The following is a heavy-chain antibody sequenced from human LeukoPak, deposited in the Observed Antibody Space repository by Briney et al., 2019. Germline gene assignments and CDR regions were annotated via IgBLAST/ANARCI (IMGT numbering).Heavy chain of an antibody. J-gene: IGHJ4*02. V-gene: IGHV3-11*04. CDR3: ARAFSAVAGTSDYFDY. CDR2: ISSSGSTI. D-gene: IGHD6-19*01. CDR1: GFTFSDYY. Sequence: GGSLRLSCAASGFTFSDYYMSWIRQAPGKGLEWVSYISSSGSTIYYADSVKGRFTISRDNAKNSLYLQMNSLRAEDTAVYYCARAFSAVAGTSDYFDYWGQGTLVTVSS.